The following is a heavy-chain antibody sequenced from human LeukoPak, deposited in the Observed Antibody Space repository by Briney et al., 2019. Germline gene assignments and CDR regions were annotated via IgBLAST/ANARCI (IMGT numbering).Heavy chain of an antibody. J-gene: IGHJ4*02. CDR2: ISTRSNYI. CDR3: ARDYVAGLSGAGPFEY. D-gene: IGHD6-13*01. V-gene: IGHV3-21*01. CDR1: GITLTSNV. Sequence: SGGSLRLSCAASGITLTSNVMSWVLQVPGKGLEWVSSISTRSNYIYYRDSVKGRFTISRDNARNSLFLQMNSLRPEDTAMYYCARDYVAGLSGAGPFEYWGQGTLVTVPS.